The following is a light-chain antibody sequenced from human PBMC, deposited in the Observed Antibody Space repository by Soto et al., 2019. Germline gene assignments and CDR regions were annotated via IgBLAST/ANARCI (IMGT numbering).Light chain of an antibody. CDR2: DAS. CDR3: QQYNSYSST. Sequence: DIQLTQSPSTLSASVGDRVTITCRASQSISNWLAWFQQKPGKPPKLLIYDASSLESGVPSRFSGGGSGTEFTLTISSLQPDDFATYYCQQYNSYSSTFGQGTKGDIK. V-gene: IGKV1-5*01. J-gene: IGKJ1*01. CDR1: QSISNW.